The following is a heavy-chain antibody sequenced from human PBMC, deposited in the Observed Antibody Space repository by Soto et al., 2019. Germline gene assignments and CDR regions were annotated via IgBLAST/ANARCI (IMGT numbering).Heavy chain of an antibody. V-gene: IGHV3-30-3*01. CDR2: ISYDGSNK. J-gene: IGHJ4*02. Sequence: QVQLVESGGGVVQPGRSLRLSCAASGFTFSSYAMHWVRQAPGKGLEWVAVISYDGSNKYYADSVKGRFTISRDNSKNTLYLQMNSLRAEDTAVYYCASGFLYYDFWSGSNYWGQGTLVTVSS. CDR1: GFTFSSYA. D-gene: IGHD3-3*01. CDR3: ASGFLYYDFWSGSNY.